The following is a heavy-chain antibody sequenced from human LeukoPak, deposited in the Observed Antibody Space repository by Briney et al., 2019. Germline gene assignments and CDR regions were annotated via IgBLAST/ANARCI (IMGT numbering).Heavy chain of an antibody. Sequence: SETLSLTCAVYGGSFSGYYWSWIRQPPGKGLEWIGEINHSGSTNYNPPLKSRVTISVDTSKNQFSLKLSSVTAADTAVYYCARGISLGSGWYRDWGQGTLVTVSS. V-gene: IGHV4-34*01. D-gene: IGHD6-19*01. CDR3: ARGISLGSGWYRD. CDR1: GGSFSGYY. J-gene: IGHJ4*02. CDR2: INHSGST.